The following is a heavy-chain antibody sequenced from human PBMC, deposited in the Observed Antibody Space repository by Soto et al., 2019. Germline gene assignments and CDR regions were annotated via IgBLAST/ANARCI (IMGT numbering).Heavy chain of an antibody. J-gene: IGHJ6*02. CDR2: IKSEIYGGTT. V-gene: IGHV3-15*01. CDR1: GFTFSSAW. CDR3: TTSYDITTGHYAIQTYPYYYGMDV. D-gene: IGHD3-9*01. Sequence: GWSLRLSCAASGFTFSSAWMSWVRQAPGKGLEWVGRIKSEIYGGTTDYAAPVKGRFTISRDDSKNTLYLQMNSPKTEDTAVDYCTTSYDITTGHYAIQTYPYYYGMDVWGQGTTVTVSS.